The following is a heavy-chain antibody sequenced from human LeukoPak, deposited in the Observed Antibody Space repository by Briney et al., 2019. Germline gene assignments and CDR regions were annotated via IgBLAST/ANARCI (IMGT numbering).Heavy chain of an antibody. D-gene: IGHD6-13*01. CDR3: ARDRGSTWYYFDY. CDR1: GFTFSSHW. Sequence: PGGSLRLSCAASGFTFSSHWMSWVRQAPGKGLEWVANIKQDGSEKYYVDSVKGRFTISRDNAKNSLYLQMNSLRAEDTAVYYCARDRGSTWYYFDYWGQGTLVTVSS. CDR2: IKQDGSEK. J-gene: IGHJ4*02. V-gene: IGHV3-7*01.